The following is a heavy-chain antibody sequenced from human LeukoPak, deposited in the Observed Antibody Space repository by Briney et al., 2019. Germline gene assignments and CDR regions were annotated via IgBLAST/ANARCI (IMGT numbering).Heavy chain of an antibody. CDR3: TTDRYYDSSGIPFDY. CDR2: IYSGGST. J-gene: IGHJ4*02. Sequence: GGSLRLSCAASGFTVSSNYMSWVRQAPGKGLEWVSVIYSGGSTYYADSVKGRFTISRDNSKNTLYLQMNSLRAEDTAVYYCTTDRYYDSSGIPFDYWGQGTLVTVSS. D-gene: IGHD3-22*01. CDR1: GFTVSSNY. V-gene: IGHV3-53*01.